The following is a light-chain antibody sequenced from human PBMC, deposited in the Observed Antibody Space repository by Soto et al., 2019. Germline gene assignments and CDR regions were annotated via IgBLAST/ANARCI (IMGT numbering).Light chain of an antibody. CDR3: SSYAGSNNVV. Sequence: QSVLTQPPSASGSPGQSVTISCTGTSSDVGGHNYVSWYQQHPGKAPKLMIYEVSKRPSGVPDRFSGSKSGNTASLTVSGLQAEDEADYYCSSYAGSNNVVFGGGIKLTVL. V-gene: IGLV2-8*01. CDR1: SSDVGGHNY. CDR2: EVS. J-gene: IGLJ2*01.